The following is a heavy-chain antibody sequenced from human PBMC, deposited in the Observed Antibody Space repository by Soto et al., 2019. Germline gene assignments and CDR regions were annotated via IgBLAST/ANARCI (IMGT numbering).Heavy chain of an antibody. CDR2: INPSGGST. J-gene: IGHJ4*02. CDR3: ARGGRITIFGVVTHDY. CDR1: GYTFTSYY. Sequence: QVQLVQSGAEVKKPGASVKVSCKASGYTFTSYYMHWVRQAPGQGLEWMGIINPSGGSTSYAQKFKGRVTMTRDTSTSTVYMELSSLRSEDTAVYYCARGGRITIFGVVTHDYWGQGTLVTVS. D-gene: IGHD3-3*01. V-gene: IGHV1-46*03.